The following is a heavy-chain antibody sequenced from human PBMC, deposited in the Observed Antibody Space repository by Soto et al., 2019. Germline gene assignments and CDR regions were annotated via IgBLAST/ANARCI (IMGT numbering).Heavy chain of an antibody. CDR3: ARGRRASTFDY. D-gene: IGHD1-26*01. V-gene: IGHV4-34*01. J-gene: IGHJ4*02. CDR2: INHSGST. Sequence: ASETLSLTCAVYGGSFSGYYWSWIRQPPGKGLEWIGEINHSGSTNYNPSLKSRVTISVDTSKNQFSLKLSSVTAADTAVYYCARGRRASTFDYWGQGTLVTVPQ. CDR1: GGSFSGYY.